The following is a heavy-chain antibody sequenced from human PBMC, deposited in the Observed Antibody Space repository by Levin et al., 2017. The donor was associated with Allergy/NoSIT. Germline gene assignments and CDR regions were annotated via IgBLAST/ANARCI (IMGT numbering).Heavy chain of an antibody. CDR1: GGSISSSSYY. Sequence: PSETLSLTCTVSGGSISSSSYYWGWIRQPPGKGLEWIGSIYYSGSTYYNPSLKSRVTISVDTSKNQFSLKLSSVTAADTAVYYCARPHIAVAGLGWFDPWGQGTLVTVSS. CDR3: ARPHIAVAGLGWFDP. D-gene: IGHD6-19*01. J-gene: IGHJ5*02. CDR2: IYYSGST. V-gene: IGHV4-39*01.